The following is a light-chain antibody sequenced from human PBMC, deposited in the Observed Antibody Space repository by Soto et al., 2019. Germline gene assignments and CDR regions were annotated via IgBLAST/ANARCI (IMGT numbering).Light chain of an antibody. CDR2: RNN. CDR3: AAWDDSLSSGRVV. V-gene: IGLV1-47*01. CDR1: SSNIGSNY. Sequence: QSVLTQPPSASGTPGQRVTISCSGSSSNIGSNYVYWYQQLPGTAPKLLIYRNNQRPSGVPDRFSGSKSGTSASLAISGLRSEDEADYYCAAWDDSLSSGRVVFGGGTKLTVL. J-gene: IGLJ2*01.